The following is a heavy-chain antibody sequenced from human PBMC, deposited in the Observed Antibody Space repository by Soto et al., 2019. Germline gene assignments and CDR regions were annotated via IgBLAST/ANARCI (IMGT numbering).Heavy chain of an antibody. CDR1: GGSITSSNW. CDR3: AKGGEISGRGGGLSWFDP. Sequence: QVQLQESGPGLVQPSGTLSLTCAVSGGSITSSNWWSWVRQTPGKGLEWIAKIYESGDIKYANYNPSLESGVTVSLDKSNNQFSLHVPSVTAADTAVYYCAKGGEISGRGGGLSWFDPWGPGTLVTVSS. D-gene: IGHD6-19*01. V-gene: IGHV4-4*02. CDR2: IYESGDIKYA. J-gene: IGHJ5*02.